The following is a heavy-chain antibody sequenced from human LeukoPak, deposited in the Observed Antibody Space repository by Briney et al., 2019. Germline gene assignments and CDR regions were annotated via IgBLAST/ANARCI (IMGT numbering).Heavy chain of an antibody. CDR1: GFTFSSYA. V-gene: IGHV3-23*01. Sequence: GGSLRLSCAASGFTFSSYAMSWVRQAPGKGLEWVSAISGIGGSTYYADSVKGRFTISIDNSKNTLYLQMNSLRAEDTAVYYCAKEVDLWSGPLNCFDYWGQGTLVTVSS. D-gene: IGHD1-1*01. J-gene: IGHJ4*02. CDR2: ISGIGGST. CDR3: AKEVDLWSGPLNCFDY.